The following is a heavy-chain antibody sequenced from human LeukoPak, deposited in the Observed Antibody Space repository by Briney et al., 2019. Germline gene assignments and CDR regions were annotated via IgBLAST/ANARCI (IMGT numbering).Heavy chain of an antibody. V-gene: IGHV4-61*02. CDR3: AREQWLPYFDY. Sequence: SETLSLTCTVSGGSISSGSYYWSWIRQPAGKGLEWIGRIYIGGSTNYNPSLKSRVVISKDTSKNQFSLKLSSVTAADTAVYYCAREQWLPYFDYWGQGTLVTVSS. D-gene: IGHD6-19*01. J-gene: IGHJ4*02. CDR1: GGSISSGSYY. CDR2: IYIGGST.